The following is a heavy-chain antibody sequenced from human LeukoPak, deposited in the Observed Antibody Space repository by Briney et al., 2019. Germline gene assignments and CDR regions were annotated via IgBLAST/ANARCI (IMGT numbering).Heavy chain of an antibody. CDR1: GYTFTGYY. D-gene: IGHD3-22*01. J-gene: IGHJ4*02. CDR2: INPNSGGT. CDR3: ARAPRIYDSSGYYGLMGY. V-gene: IGHV1-2*02. Sequence: ASAKVSCKASGYTFTGYYTHWVRQAPGQGLEWMGWINPNSGGTNYAQKFQGRVTMTRDTSISTAYMELSRLRSDDTAVYYCARAPRIYDSSGYYGLMGYWGQGTLVTVSS.